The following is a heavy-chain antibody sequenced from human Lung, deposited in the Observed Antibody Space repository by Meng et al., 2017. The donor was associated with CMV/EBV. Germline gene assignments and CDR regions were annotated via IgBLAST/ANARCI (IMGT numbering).Heavy chain of an antibody. J-gene: IGHJ6*02. Sequence: GESLKISCTASGFTFDNYAMSWVRQAPGKGLEWVSVISGIGGNSYYAESVKGRFTVSRDNSKNTLYIHMNGLRADDQAVYYCAEAVVPVYYYHGMDVWGRGTTVTVSS. V-gene: IGHV3-23*01. CDR1: GFTFDNYA. D-gene: IGHD2-15*01. CDR3: AEAVVPVYYYHGMDV. CDR2: ISGIGGNS.